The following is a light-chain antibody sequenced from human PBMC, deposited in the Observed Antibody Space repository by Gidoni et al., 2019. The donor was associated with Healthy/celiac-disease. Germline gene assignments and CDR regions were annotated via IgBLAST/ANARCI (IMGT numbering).Light chain of an antibody. Sequence: EIVLTQSPATLSLSPGERDTLSCSASQSVSSYLAWYQQTPGQAPRLVIYDTSNRATGIPARFSGSGSGTDFTLTISSLEPEEFAVYYCQQRSNWPQFTFGPGTKVDIK. CDR3: QQRSNWPQFT. CDR1: QSVSSY. V-gene: IGKV3-11*01. J-gene: IGKJ3*01. CDR2: DTS.